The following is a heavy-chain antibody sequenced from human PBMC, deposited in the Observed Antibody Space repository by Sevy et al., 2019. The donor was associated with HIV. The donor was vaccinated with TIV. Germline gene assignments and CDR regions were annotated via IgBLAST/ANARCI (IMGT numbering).Heavy chain of an antibody. J-gene: IGHJ3*02. Sequence: ASVKVSCKVSGYTLTKLSMHWVRQAPGKGLEWMGGFDPEDGETIYAQKFQGRVTMTEDTSTDTAYMELSSLRSEDTAVYYCATPKYVGYDYESLDIWAKGQWSPSPQ. V-gene: IGHV1-24*01. CDR2: FDPEDGET. CDR1: GYTLTKLS. CDR3: ATPKYVGYDYESLDI. D-gene: IGHD5-12*01.